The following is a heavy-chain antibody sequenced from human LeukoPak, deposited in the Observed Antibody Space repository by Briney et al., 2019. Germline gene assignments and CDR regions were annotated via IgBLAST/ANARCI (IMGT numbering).Heavy chain of an antibody. J-gene: IGHJ5*02. V-gene: IGHV3-23*01. Sequence: GGSPRLSCAASGFTFSSYAMSWVRQAPGKGLEWVSAISGSGGSTYYADSVKGRFTISRDNSKNTLYLQMNSLRAEDTAVYYCAKSGDYVWGSYRSSNWFDPWGQGTLVTVSS. CDR3: AKSGDYVWGSYRSSNWFDP. CDR2: ISGSGGST. CDR1: GFTFSSYA. D-gene: IGHD3-16*02.